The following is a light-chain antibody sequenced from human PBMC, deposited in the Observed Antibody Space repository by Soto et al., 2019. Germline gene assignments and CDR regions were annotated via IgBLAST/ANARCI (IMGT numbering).Light chain of an antibody. Sequence: DIQMTPSPSTLSASVGDRVTITCRASQSINNWLAWYQQKPGKAPKLLIYEASSLLSGVPSRFSGSGSGTEFTLTISSLQPDDFADYYCQQYDSDSSTFGQGTKLDI. CDR1: QSINNW. CDR2: EAS. J-gene: IGKJ2*01. V-gene: IGKV1-5*03. CDR3: QQYDSDSST.